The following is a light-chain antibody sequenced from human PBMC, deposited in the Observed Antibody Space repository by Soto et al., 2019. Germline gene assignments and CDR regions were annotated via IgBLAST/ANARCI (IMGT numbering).Light chain of an antibody. J-gene: IGKJ3*01. CDR1: QSVSSN. CDR2: GAS. Sequence: EIVLTQSPATLSVSPGERATLSCRASQSVSSNLAWYQQKPGQAPRLLIYGASTRATGIPARLSGSGSGTEFTLTIRSLEPEDFAVYYCQQRSNWVTFGPGTKVDIK. V-gene: IGKV3-15*01. CDR3: QQRSNWVT.